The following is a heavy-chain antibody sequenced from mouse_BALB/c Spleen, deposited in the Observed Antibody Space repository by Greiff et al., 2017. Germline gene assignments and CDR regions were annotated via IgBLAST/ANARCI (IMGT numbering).Heavy chain of an antibody. J-gene: IGHJ2*01. Sequence: EVKLMESGGGLVQPGGSRKLSCAASGFTFSDYGMAWVRQAPGKGPEWVAFISNLAYSIYYADTVTGRFTISRENAKNTLYLEMSSLRSEDTAMYYCAREAQIYDGDYFDYWGQGTTLTVSS. D-gene: IGHD2-3*01. CDR1: GFTFSDYG. CDR3: AREAQIYDGDYFDY. V-gene: IGHV5-15*02. CDR2: ISNLAYSI.